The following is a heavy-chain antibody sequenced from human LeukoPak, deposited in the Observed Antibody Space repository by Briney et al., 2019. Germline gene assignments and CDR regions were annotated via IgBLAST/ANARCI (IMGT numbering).Heavy chain of an antibody. J-gene: IGHJ4*02. V-gene: IGHV5-51*01. CDR3: AKSAGSSSSWEFDS. CDR1: GYSFTKYW. CDR2: IYPGDSDT. Sequence: GESLKISCKGSGYSFTKYWIGWVRQMPGKGLEWMGIIYPGDSDTRYSPSFQGQVTISADRSISTAYLHWNSLKASDTAIYYCAKSAGSSSSWEFDSWGQGTLVTVSS. D-gene: IGHD6-13*01.